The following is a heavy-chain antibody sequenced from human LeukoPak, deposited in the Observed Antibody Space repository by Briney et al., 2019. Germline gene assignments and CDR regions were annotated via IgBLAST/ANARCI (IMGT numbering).Heavy chain of an antibody. CDR3: TRRNPVQATDY. V-gene: IGHV3-73*01. CDR2: IRSKANSYAT. CDR1: GFTFSGSA. Sequence: GGSLKLSCAASGFTFSGSAMHWVRQASGKGLEWVGRIRSKANSYATAYAASVKGRFTISRDDSKNTAYLQMNSLKTGDTAVYYCTRRNPVQATDYWGQGTLVTVSS. J-gene: IGHJ4*02. D-gene: IGHD1-1*01.